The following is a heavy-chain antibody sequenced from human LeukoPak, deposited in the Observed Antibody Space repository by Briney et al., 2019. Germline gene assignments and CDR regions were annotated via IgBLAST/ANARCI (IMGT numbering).Heavy chain of an antibody. J-gene: IGHJ4*02. CDR1: GYSFTSYW. CDR3: ARQDYYDILTGYSPHS. D-gene: IGHD3-9*01. V-gene: IGHV5-51*01. Sequence: GESLKISCKGSGYSFTSYWIGWVRQMPGKGLEWMGIIYPGDSDTRYSPSFQGQVTISADKSISTAYLQWSSLKASDTAMYYCARQDYYDILTGYSPHSWGQGTLVTVSS. CDR2: IYPGDSDT.